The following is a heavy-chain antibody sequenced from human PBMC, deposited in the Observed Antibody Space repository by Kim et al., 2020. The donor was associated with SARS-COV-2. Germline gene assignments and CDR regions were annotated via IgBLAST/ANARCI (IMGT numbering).Heavy chain of an antibody. Sequence: ADQVKGRFTISRDNAKNSLYLQMNSLGAEDTAVYYCARALGARPLYYMDVWGKGTTVTVSS. V-gene: IGHV3-21*01. CDR3: ARALGARPLYYMDV. J-gene: IGHJ6*03. D-gene: IGHD6-6*01.